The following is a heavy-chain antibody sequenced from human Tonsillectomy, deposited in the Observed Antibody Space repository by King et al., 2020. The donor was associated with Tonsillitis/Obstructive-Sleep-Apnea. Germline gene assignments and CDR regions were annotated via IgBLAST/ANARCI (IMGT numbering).Heavy chain of an antibody. V-gene: IGHV3-64D*06. J-gene: IGHJ3*02. CDR3: VRAFTNHLWGPPGAYDI. CDR1: GFPFRASA. CDR2: LRRSGSTT. Sequence: VPLVASGGGLVPPGGSLSLSCSVSGFPFRASALHWVRPAPGKGLHSVSALRRSGSTTYSAAFVPGRFTLSRDPSKPTLYLQMSSLRPEDTTMYYCVRAFTNHLWGPPGAYDIWGQGTMVTGS. D-gene: IGHD2/OR15-2a*01.